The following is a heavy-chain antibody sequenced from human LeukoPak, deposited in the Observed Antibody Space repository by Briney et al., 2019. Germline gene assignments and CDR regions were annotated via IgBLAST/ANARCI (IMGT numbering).Heavy chain of an antibody. CDR1: GFTFNSDS. Sequence: PGRSLRLSCAASGFTFNSDSMNWVRQAPGKGLEWISYISSSSSTRYYADSVKGRFTISRDNAKNSLYLQINSLRAEDTAVYYCARGNRWLVFYYYGMDVWGQGTTVTVSS. CDR2: ISSSSSTR. D-gene: IGHD6-19*01. V-gene: IGHV3-48*01. CDR3: ARGNRWLVFYYYGMDV. J-gene: IGHJ6*02.